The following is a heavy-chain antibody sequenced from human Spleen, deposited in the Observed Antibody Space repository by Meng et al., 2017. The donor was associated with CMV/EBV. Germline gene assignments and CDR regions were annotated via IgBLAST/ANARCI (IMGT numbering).Heavy chain of an antibody. CDR1: GGSITSTTSY. J-gene: IGHJ6*02. D-gene: IGHD2-2*02. Sequence: SETLSLTCTVSGGSITSTTSYWGWIRQPPGKGLEWIGSIYYSGSTYYNPSLKSRVTISVDTSKNQFSLKLSSVTAADTAVYYCARDPQYCSSTSCYTWGYYYYYGMDVWDQGTTVTVSS. V-gene: IGHV4-39*07. CDR2: IYYSGST. CDR3: ARDPQYCSSTSCYTWGYYYYYGMDV.